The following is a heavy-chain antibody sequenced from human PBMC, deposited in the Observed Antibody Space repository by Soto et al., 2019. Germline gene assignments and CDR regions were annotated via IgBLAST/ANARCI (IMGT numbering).Heavy chain of an antibody. Sequence: PSETLSLTCAVYGGSFSGYYWTWIRQPPGTGLEWIGEINHSGSTYYNPSLKSRVTISVDRSKNQFSLKLSSVTAADTAVYFCARRGSRLSVAVAAFDYWSQGTLVTVSS. CDR3: ARRGSRLSVAVAAFDY. CDR1: GGSFSGYY. J-gene: IGHJ4*02. CDR2: INHSGST. D-gene: IGHD6-19*01. V-gene: IGHV4-34*01.